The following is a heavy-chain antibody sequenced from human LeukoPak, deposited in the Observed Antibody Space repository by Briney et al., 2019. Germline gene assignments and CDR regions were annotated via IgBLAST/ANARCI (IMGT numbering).Heavy chain of an antibody. Sequence: GGSLRLSCAASGFTFSSYSMNWVRQAPGKGLEWVSSISSSSSYIYYADSVKGRFTISRDNAKNSLYLQMNSLRAEDTAVYYCARDRTSYDSSGSFYYFDYWGQGTLVTVSS. V-gene: IGHV3-21*01. CDR1: GFTFSSYS. CDR2: ISSSSSYI. CDR3: ARDRTSYDSSGSFYYFDY. D-gene: IGHD3-22*01. J-gene: IGHJ4*02.